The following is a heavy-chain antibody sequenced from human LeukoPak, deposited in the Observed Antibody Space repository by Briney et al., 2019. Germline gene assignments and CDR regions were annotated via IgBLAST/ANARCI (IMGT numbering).Heavy chain of an antibody. D-gene: IGHD4-17*01. J-gene: IGHJ5*01. CDR3: ARHEPTGGNWFDS. V-gene: IGHV4-38-2*01. CDR1: GYSITSGYY. CDR2: IYHSGTS. Sequence: SETLSLTCAVSGYSITSGYYWGWIRQPPGKGLERIGSIYHSGTSHYNPPRKCRVTISVDTSKNHFPLKLTSVTAANTAIYYCARHEPTGGNWFDSWGQGTLVTVSS.